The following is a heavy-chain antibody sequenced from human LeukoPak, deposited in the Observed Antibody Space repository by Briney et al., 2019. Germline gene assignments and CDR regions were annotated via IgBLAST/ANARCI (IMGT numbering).Heavy chain of an antibody. D-gene: IGHD1-26*01. J-gene: IGHJ4*02. CDR1: GFTVSNNY. Sequence: GGSLRLSCAASGFTVSNNYMSWVRQAPGKGLEWVSVIYNDDSASYADSVKGRFTISRDNSRNILYLQMNSLRAEDTAVYYCARDRPGGSYLDFDYWGQGTLVTVSS. CDR2: IYNDDSA. CDR3: ARDRPGGSYLDFDY. V-gene: IGHV3-66*01.